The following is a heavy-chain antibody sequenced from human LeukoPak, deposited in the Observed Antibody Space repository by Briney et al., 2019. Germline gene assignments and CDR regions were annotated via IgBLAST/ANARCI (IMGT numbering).Heavy chain of an antibody. Sequence: ASVKASCKASGYTFTSYAMNWVRQAPGQGLEWMGWINTNTGNPTYAQGFTGRFVFSLDTSVSTAYLQISSLKAEDTAVYYCARDLGSSGWYGDFDYWGQGTLVTVSS. V-gene: IGHV7-4-1*02. J-gene: IGHJ4*02. D-gene: IGHD6-19*01. CDR3: ARDLGSSGWYGDFDY. CDR1: GYTFTSYA. CDR2: INTNTGNP.